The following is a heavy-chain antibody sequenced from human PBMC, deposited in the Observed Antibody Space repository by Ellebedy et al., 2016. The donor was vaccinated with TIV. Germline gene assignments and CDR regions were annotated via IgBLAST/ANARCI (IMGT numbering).Heavy chain of an antibody. D-gene: IGHD2-15*01. J-gene: IGHJ6*02. Sequence: PGGSLRLSCVASGFTFSGYAMNWVRQAPGKGLEWVSSISRNEDYIYYADSVKGRFTSSRDNARNSVSLQMNSLRVEDTGVYYCARDRKCRGGSCRSWGYYYGLDVWGQGTTVIVSS. CDR3: ARDRKCRGGSCRSWGYYYGLDV. CDR2: ISRNEDYI. CDR1: GFTFSGYA. V-gene: IGHV3-21*01.